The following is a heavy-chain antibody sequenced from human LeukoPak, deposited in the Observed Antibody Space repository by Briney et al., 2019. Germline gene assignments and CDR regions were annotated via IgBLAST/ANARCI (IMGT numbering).Heavy chain of an antibody. D-gene: IGHD3-10*01. CDR2: INPNSGGT. CDR3: ARDQNYYGSGSYYNVDY. CDR1: GYTFTGYY. Sequence: ASVKVSCKASGYTFTGYYIHWVRQAPGQGLEWMGWINPNSGGTNYAQKFQGRVTMTRDTSIYTAYMDLSRLRSDDTAVYYCARDQNYYGSGSYYNVDYWGQGTLVTVSS. V-gene: IGHV1-2*02. J-gene: IGHJ4*02.